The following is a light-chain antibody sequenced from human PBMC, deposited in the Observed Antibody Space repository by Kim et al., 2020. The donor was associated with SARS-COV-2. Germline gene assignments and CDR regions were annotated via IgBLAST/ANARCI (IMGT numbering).Light chain of an antibody. Sequence: LSPGERATLSCRASQGVSRSLLAWYQQKSGQTPRLLIFDASIRGTGIPDRFSGSGSGTDFALPISKVEPEDFAVYYCQQYASSPYTFGQETKLEI. CDR1: QGVSRSL. CDR2: DAS. CDR3: QQYASSPYT. V-gene: IGKV3-20*01. J-gene: IGKJ2*01.